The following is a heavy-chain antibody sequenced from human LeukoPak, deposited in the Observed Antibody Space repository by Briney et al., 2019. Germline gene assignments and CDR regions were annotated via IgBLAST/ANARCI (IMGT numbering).Heavy chain of an antibody. D-gene: IGHD2-2*01. CDR2: IYYSGST. V-gene: IGHV4-39*01. J-gene: IGHJ4*02. Sequence: SETLFLTCTVSGGSISSSSYYWGWIRQPPGKGLEWIGSIYYSGSTYYNPSLKSRVTISVDTSKNQFSLKLSSVTAADTAVYYCARCRYIVVVPAVWDYWGQGTLVTVSS. CDR1: GGSISSSSYY. CDR3: ARCRYIVVVPAVWDY.